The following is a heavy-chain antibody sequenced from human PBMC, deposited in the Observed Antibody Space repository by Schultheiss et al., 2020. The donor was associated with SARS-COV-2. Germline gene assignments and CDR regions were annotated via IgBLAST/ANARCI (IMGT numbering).Heavy chain of an antibody. V-gene: IGHV3-23*01. CDR3: ARLYCTRASCPYYHMDV. CDR2: VSGSGGST. CDR1: GFTFSRNA. Sequence: GGSLRLSCAASGFTFSRNAVNWVRQAPGKGLEWVSSVSGSGGSTYYADSVKGRFTISRDNSKSTLYLQMNSLRAEDTAVYYCARLYCTRASCPYYHMDVWGKGTTVTVSS. D-gene: IGHD2-2*01. J-gene: IGHJ6*03.